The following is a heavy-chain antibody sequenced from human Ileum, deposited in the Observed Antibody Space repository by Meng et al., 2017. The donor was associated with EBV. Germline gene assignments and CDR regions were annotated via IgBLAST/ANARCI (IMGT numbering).Heavy chain of an antibody. CDR1: GGSFNDYY. CDR2: IDQSGYT. J-gene: IGHJ5*02. Sequence: QVQLQEAGPGLVKPSGTPPLPRAFYGGSFNDYYWTWLRQPPGKGLEWIGEIDQSGYTKFNPSLSSRATISRDTSNNQFSLRLNSVTAADTALYYCARYGRCNGNSFYCFDPWGQGTLVTVSS. D-gene: IGHD4-23*01. CDR3: ARYGRCNGNSFYCFDP. V-gene: IGHV4-34*10.